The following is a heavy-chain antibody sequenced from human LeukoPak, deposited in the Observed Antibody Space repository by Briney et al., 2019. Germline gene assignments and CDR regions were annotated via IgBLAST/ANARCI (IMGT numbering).Heavy chain of an antibody. CDR1: GYTFTSSY. CDR2: INPSGGST. J-gene: IGHJ5*02. Sequence: ASVKVSCKASGYTFTSSYMHWVRQAPGQGLEWMGIINPSGGSTSYAQKFQGRVTMTRDTSTSTVYMELSSLRSEDTAVYYCARETVIPGTLYNWFDPWGQGTLVTVSS. D-gene: IGHD1-20*01. V-gene: IGHV1-46*01. CDR3: ARETVIPGTLYNWFDP.